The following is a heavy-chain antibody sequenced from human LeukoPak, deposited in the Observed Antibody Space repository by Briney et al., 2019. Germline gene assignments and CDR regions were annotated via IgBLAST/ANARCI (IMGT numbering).Heavy chain of an antibody. CDR1: GFTFRSYV. CDR3: AKAPVTSCRGAFCYPFDY. J-gene: IGHJ4*02. CDR2: ISGSSVTT. Sequence: GGSLRLSCAASGFTFRSYVMSWVRQAPGKGLEWVSTISGSSVTTYYADSVKGRFTISRDTSRSTLYLQMNSLRAEDAAVYYCAKAPVTSCRGAFCYPFDYWGQGTLVTVSS. D-gene: IGHD2-15*01. V-gene: IGHV3-23*01.